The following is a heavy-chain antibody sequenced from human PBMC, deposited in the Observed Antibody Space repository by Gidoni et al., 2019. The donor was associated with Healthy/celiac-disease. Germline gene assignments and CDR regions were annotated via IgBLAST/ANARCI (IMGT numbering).Heavy chain of an antibody. D-gene: IGHD6-6*01. J-gene: IGHJ5*02. Sequence: EVQLVESGGGLVKPGGSLRLSCAASGFTFRSYSMNWVRQVPGQGLEWVSSISSSSSYIYYADSVKGRFTISRDNAKNSLYLQMNSLRAEDTAVYYCARVTYSSSSTVFDPWGQGTLVTVSS. CDR1: GFTFRSYS. CDR3: ARVTYSSSSTVFDP. V-gene: IGHV3-21*01. CDR2: ISSSSSYI.